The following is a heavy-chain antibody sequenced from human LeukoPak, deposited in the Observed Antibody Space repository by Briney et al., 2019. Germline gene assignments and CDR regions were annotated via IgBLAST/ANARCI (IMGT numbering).Heavy chain of an antibody. D-gene: IGHD6-19*01. V-gene: IGHV3-7*01. J-gene: IGHJ4*02. CDR1: GFKFGDFW. Sequence: GGSLRLSCAASGFKFGDFWMAWVRQTPGKGLEWVADIKEDGSEKYYVDSVKGRFTISRDNNKNSLYLQMNSLRGDDTAVYYCARIAVAYDYWGQGTLVTVSS. CDR2: IKEDGSEK. CDR3: ARIAVAYDY.